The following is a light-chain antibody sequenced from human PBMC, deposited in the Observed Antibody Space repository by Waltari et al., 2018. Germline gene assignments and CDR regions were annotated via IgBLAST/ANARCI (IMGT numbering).Light chain of an antibody. Sequence: EIVLTQSPTTLSLSPGDSVTLSCRASQFINNNYLAWFQQRPGQAPRLLIYGASIRATGIPDRFSGRGSGTDFSLAISRLEPEDFAVYHCQQYGASPGTFGQGTKVEI. CDR2: GAS. V-gene: IGKV3-20*01. CDR3: QQYGASPGT. J-gene: IGKJ1*01. CDR1: QFINNNY.